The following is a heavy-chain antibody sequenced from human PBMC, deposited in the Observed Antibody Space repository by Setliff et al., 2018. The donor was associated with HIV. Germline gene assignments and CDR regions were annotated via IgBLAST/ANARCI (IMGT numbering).Heavy chain of an antibody. J-gene: IGHJ4*02. D-gene: IGHD3-22*01. Sequence: SETLSLTCTVSGGSISTSYWNWIRQPPGKGLEWIAYIYISGSTNYNPSLKSRVTISSDTSKNQFSLKLSSVTAADTDVYYCARLRITMIMMLNYFDYWGQGTLVTVSS. CDR1: GGSISTSY. CDR2: IYISGST. V-gene: IGHV4-4*09. CDR3: ARLRITMIMMLNYFDY.